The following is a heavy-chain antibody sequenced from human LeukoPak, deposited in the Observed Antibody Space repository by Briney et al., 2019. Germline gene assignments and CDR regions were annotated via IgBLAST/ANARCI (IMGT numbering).Heavy chain of an antibody. Sequence: GGSLRLSCAASGFTFSSYSMNWVRQAPGKGLEWVSSISSSSSYIYYADSVKGRFTISRDNAKNSLYLQMNSLRAEDTAVYYCARPQWLLRNDAFDIWGQGTMVTVSS. J-gene: IGHJ3*02. CDR1: GFTFSSYS. D-gene: IGHD3-22*01. CDR3: ARPQWLLRNDAFDI. V-gene: IGHV3-21*01. CDR2: ISSSSSYI.